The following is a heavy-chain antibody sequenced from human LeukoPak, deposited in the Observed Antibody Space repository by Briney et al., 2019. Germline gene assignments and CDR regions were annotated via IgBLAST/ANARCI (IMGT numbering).Heavy chain of an antibody. Sequence: PSETLSLTCAVYGGSFSGYYWSWIRQPPGKGLEWIGEINHSGSTNYNPSLKGRVTISVDTSKNQFSLKLSSVTAADTAVYYCARGRDYWGQGTLVTVSS. CDR2: INHSGST. V-gene: IGHV4-34*01. CDR1: GGSFSGYY. CDR3: ARGRDY. J-gene: IGHJ4*02.